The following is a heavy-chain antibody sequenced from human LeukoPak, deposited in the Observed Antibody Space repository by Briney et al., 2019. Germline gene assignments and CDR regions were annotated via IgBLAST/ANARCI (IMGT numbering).Heavy chain of an antibody. V-gene: IGHV3-74*01. D-gene: IGHD1-14*01. CDR2: INFDGSTT. CDR1: GFTFSSYW. Sequence: PGGSLRLSCAASGFTFSSYWMHWVRQAPGKGLVWVSRINFDGSTTNYADSVKGRSTISRDNAKNTLYLQINSLRAEDTAVYHCARDTGVNRFDPWGQGTLVTVSS. CDR3: ARDTGVNRFDP. J-gene: IGHJ5*02.